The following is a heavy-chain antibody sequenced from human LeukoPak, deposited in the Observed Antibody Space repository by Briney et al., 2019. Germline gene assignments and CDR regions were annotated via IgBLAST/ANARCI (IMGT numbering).Heavy chain of an antibody. CDR3: ASRTVYYYYGMDV. CDR2: IYYSGST. CDR1: GGSISSSSYY. D-gene: IGHD4-11*01. J-gene: IGHJ6*02. V-gene: IGHV4-39*01. Sequence: SETLSLTCTVSGGSISSSSYYWGWIRQPPGTGLEWIGSIYYSGSTYYNPSLKSRVTISVDTSKNQFSLKLSSVTAADTAVYYCASRTVYYYYGMDVWGQGTTVTVSS.